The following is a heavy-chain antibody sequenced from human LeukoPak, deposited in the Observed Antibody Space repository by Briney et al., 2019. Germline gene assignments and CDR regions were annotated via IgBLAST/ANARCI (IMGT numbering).Heavy chain of an antibody. J-gene: IGHJ4*02. Sequence: ASVKVSCKASGYTFTSYGISWVRQAPGQGLEWMGWISAYNGNTNYAQKLLGRVTMTTDTSTSTAYMELRSLRSDDTAVYYCARLSGYSSSWLGDYWGQGTLVTVSS. CDR3: ARLSGYSSSWLGDY. CDR1: GYTFTSYG. D-gene: IGHD6-13*01. V-gene: IGHV1-18*01. CDR2: ISAYNGNT.